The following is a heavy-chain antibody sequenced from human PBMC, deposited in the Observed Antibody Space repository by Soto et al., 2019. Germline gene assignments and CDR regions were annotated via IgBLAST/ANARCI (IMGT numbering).Heavy chain of an antibody. J-gene: IGHJ5*02. CDR1: GFPFSRYG. CDR2: ISYDGSNK. V-gene: IGHV3-30*18. CDR3: AKAGDSSGYYSNWFDP. Sequence: GGSVRLSCAASGFPFSRYGMHWVRQAPGLGLEWVAVISYDGSNKYYADSVKGRFTISRDNSKNTLYLQMNSLRAEDTAVYYCAKAGDSSGYYSNWFDPWGQGTLVTVSS. D-gene: IGHD3-22*01.